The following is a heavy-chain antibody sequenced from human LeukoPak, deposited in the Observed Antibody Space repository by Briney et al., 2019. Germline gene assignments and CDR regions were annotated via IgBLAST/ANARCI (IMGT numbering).Heavy chain of an antibody. Sequence: GGSLRLSCAASGFSVTDNYMSWVRQAPGKGLEWVSAFYSGGRTYYADSVKGRFSFSRDNSKNTLYLQMNSLRAEDTAVYYCAGPLSGSRTTADVWGQGTLVTVSS. J-gene: IGHJ4*02. CDR2: FYSGGRT. CDR3: AGPLSGSRTTADV. CDR1: GFSVTDNY. V-gene: IGHV3-53*01. D-gene: IGHD1-1*01.